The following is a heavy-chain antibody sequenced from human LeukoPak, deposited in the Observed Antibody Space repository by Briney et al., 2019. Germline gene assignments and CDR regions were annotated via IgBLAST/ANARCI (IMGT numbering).Heavy chain of an antibody. Sequence: PSETLSLTCTVSGGSISSYYWSWIRQPPGKGLEWIGYIYYSGSTNYNPSLKSRVTISVDTSKNQFSLKLSSVTAADTAVYYCARAWAGWVGTTFYAFDIWGQGTMVTVSS. D-gene: IGHD1-1*01. CDR1: GGSISSYY. CDR2: IYYSGST. V-gene: IGHV4-59*01. CDR3: ARAWAGWVGTTFYAFDI. J-gene: IGHJ3*02.